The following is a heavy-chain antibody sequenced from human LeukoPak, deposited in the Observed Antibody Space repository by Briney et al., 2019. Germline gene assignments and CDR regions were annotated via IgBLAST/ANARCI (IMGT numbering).Heavy chain of an antibody. J-gene: IGHJ4*02. V-gene: IGHV3-33*06. CDR2: IWSDESHR. Sequence: GGSLRLSCAASGFTFSRYGMHWVRQAPGKGLEWVALIWSDESHRYYADSVRGRFTISRDNSRNTLYLQMNSLRAEDTAVYYCAKDWEYSYGPTVFGGQGTLVTVSS. CDR1: GFTFSRYG. CDR3: AKDWEYSYGPTVF. D-gene: IGHD5-18*01.